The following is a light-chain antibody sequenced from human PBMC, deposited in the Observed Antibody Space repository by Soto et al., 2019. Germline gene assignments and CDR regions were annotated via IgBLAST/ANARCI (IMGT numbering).Light chain of an antibody. Sequence: QSALTQPASVSGSPAQSITISCTGTSSDVGGYNYVSWYQQHPGKAPKLMIYDVNNRPSGVSNRFSGSKSGNTASLTISGLQAEDEADYYCSSYTSSSTVVFGGGTKVTVL. V-gene: IGLV2-14*01. CDR1: SSDVGGYNY. CDR2: DVN. J-gene: IGLJ3*02. CDR3: SSYTSSSTVV.